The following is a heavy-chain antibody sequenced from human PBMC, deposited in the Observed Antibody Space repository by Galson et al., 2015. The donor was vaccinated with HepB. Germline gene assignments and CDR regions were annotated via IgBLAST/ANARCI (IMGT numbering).Heavy chain of an antibody. V-gene: IGHV3-23*01. CDR2: IGGGGST. J-gene: IGHJ6*02. Sequence: SLRLSCAASGFTFNSYAMTWVRQAPGKGLEWVAAIGGGGSTSYAESVKGRFTISRDNSKNMVFLQMYSLRAEDTAVYYCAKGDGWGSAALNYGMDVWGQGTTVTVSS. CDR3: AKGDGWGSAALNYGMDV. D-gene: IGHD7-27*01. CDR1: GFTFNSYA.